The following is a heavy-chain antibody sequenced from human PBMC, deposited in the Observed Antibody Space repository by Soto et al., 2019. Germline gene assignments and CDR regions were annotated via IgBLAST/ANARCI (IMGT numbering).Heavy chain of an antibody. D-gene: IGHD5-12*01. Sequence: SETLSLTCTVSGGSISSYYWSWIRQPPGKGLEWIGYIYYSGSTNYNPSLKSRVTISVDTSKNQFSLKLSSVTAADTAVYYCARASGYDSDYYYYGMDVWGQGTTVT. V-gene: IGHV4-59*01. J-gene: IGHJ6*02. CDR1: GGSISSYY. CDR3: ARASGYDSDYYYYGMDV. CDR2: IYYSGST.